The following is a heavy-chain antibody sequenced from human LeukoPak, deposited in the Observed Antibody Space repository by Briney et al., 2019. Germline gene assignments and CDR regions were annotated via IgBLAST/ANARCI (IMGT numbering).Heavy chain of an antibody. Sequence: GGSLRLSCAASGFTFSSYGMHWVRQAPGKGLEWVAFIGYDGSNKYYADSVKGRFTISRDNSKNTLYLQMNSLRAEDTAVYYCAKSLKPNYFDYWGQGTLVTVSS. CDR1: GFTFSSYG. J-gene: IGHJ4*02. CDR3: AKSLKPNYFDY. V-gene: IGHV3-30*02. CDR2: IGYDGSNK.